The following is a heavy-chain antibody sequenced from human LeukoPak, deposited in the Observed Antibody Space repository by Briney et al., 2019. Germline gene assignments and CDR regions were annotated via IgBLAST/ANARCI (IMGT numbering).Heavy chain of an antibody. V-gene: IGHV3-23*01. CDR3: AKDLWNFDYDSSGSPLDY. CDR1: GFTFSSYA. J-gene: IGHJ4*02. Sequence: TGGSLRLSCAASGFTFSSYAMSWVRQAPGKGLEWVSAISGSGGSTYYADSVKGRFTISRDNSKNTLYLQMNSLRAEDTAVYYCAKDLWNFDYDSSGSPLDYWGQGTLVTVSS. D-gene: IGHD3-22*01. CDR2: ISGSGGST.